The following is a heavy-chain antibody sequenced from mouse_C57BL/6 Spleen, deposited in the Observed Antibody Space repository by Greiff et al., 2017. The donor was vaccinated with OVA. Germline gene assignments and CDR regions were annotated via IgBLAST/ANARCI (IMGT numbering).Heavy chain of an antibody. CDR1: GFTFNSYA. D-gene: IGHD2-3*01. V-gene: IGHV5-4*01. Sequence: EVKLVESGGGLVKPGGSLKLSCAASGFTFNSYAMSWVRQTPEKRLEWVATISAGGSYTYYPDNVKGRFTISRDNAKNNLYLQMSHLKSEDTAMYYCARDWDGYYPAWFAYWGQGTLVTVSA. CDR2: ISAGGSYT. J-gene: IGHJ3*01. CDR3: ARDWDGYYPAWFAY.